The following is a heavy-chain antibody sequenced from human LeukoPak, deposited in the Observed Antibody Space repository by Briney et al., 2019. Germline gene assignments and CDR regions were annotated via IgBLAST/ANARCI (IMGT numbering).Heavy chain of an antibody. Sequence: PGASVKVSCKASGYTFTSYGISWVRQAPGQGLEWMGWMSAYNGNANYAQKLQGRVTVTTDTSTSTAYMELRSLRSDDTAVYYCARRTYSRSSSIFDNWGQGTLVTVSS. V-gene: IGHV1-18*01. CDR3: ARRTYSRSSSIFDN. CDR1: GYTFTSYG. CDR2: MSAYNGNA. D-gene: IGHD6-6*01. J-gene: IGHJ4*02.